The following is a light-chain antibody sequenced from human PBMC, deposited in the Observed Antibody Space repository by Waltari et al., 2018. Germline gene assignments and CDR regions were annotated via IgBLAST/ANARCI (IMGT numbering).Light chain of an antibody. Sequence: DIQMTQSPSSLSASVGARVTITCRASQSISSYLNWYQQKPGKAPKLLIYAASSLQSGVPSRFSGSGSGTDFTLTISSLQPEDFATYYCQRSYSTPYTFGQGTKLEIK. V-gene: IGKV1-39*01. CDR3: QRSYSTPYT. CDR2: AAS. CDR1: QSISSY. J-gene: IGKJ2*01.